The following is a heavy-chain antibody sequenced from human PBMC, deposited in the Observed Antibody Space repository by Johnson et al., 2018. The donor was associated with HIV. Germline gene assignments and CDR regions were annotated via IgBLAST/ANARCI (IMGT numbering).Heavy chain of an antibody. Sequence: VQLVESGGGLVQPGGSLRLSCAASGFTFSTYAMNWVRQAPGKGLEWVSTISGSGTTYYADSVKGRFTISRDNSKNTLYLQMNSLRAEDTAVYSCAKEGSIVGAGFAFDIWGQGTMVTVSS. J-gene: IGHJ3*02. CDR1: GFTFSTYA. CDR3: AKEGSIVGAGFAFDI. V-gene: IGHV3-23*04. CDR2: ISGSGTT. D-gene: IGHD1-26*01.